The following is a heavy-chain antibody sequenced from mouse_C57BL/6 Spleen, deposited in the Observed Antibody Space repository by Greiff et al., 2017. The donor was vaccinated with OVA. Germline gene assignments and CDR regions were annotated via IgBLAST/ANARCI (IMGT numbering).Heavy chain of an antibody. V-gene: IGHV5-4*01. CDR3: AREEDGNYAFDY. CDR2: ISDGGSYT. Sequence: EVMLVESGGGLVKPGGSLKLSCAASGFTFSSYAMSWVRQTPEKRLEWVATISDGGSYTYYPDNVKGRFTISRDNAKNNLYLQMSHLKSEDTAMYYCAREEDGNYAFDYWGQGTTLTVSS. D-gene: IGHD2-1*01. J-gene: IGHJ2*01. CDR1: GFTFSSYA.